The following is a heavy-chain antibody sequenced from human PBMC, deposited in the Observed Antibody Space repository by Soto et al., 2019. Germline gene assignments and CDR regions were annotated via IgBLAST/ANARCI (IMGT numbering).Heavy chain of an antibody. CDR1: GGTFSSYA. V-gene: IGHV1-69*12. CDR2: IIPIFGTA. J-gene: IGHJ4*02. CDR3: ASTGNWGCYFDY. Sequence: QVQLVQSGAEVKKPGSSVKVSCKASGGTFSSYAISWVRQAPGQGLEWMGGIIPIFGTANYAQKFQGRVTITADESTSTAYMELSGLRPEDTPVYYCASTGNWGCYFDYWGQGTLVTVSS. D-gene: IGHD3-16*01.